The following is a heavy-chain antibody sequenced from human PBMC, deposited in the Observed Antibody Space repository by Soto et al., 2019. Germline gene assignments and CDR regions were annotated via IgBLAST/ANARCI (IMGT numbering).Heavy chain of an antibody. CDR2: IYYSGST. D-gene: IGHD6-19*01. Sequence: SETLSLTCTVSGGSISSGGYYWSWIRQHPGKGLEWIGYIYYSGSTYYNPSLKSRVTISVDTSKNQFSLKLSSVTAADTAVYYCVRDSGWPKYYFDYWGQGTLVSV. V-gene: IGHV4-31*03. CDR3: VRDSGWPKYYFDY. CDR1: GGSISSGGYY. J-gene: IGHJ4*02.